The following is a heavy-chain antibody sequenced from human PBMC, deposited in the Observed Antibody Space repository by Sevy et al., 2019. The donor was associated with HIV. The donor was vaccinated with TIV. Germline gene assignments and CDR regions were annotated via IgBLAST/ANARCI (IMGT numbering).Heavy chain of an antibody. CDR1: GFTFSSYW. CDR2: IKQDGSEK. D-gene: IGHD2-2*03. CDR3: ARDGYCSSTSCYMLPRKYYYYYYMDV. Sequence: GGSLRLSCAASGFTFSSYWMSWVRQAPGKGLEWVANIKQDGSEKYYVDSVKGRFTISRDNAKNSLNLQMNSLRAEDTAVYYCARDGYCSSTSCYMLPRKYYYYYYMDVWGKETTVTVSS. V-gene: IGHV3-7*03. J-gene: IGHJ6*03.